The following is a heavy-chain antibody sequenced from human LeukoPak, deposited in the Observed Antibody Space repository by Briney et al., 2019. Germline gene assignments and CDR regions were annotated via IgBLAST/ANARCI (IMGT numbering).Heavy chain of an antibody. V-gene: IGHV3-33*06. CDR1: GFTFADYG. CDR3: AKDHSGSYFDY. Sequence: PGKSLRLSCAASGFTFADYGMHWVRQAPGKGLEWAAVIWHDGSQKYYVDSVKDRFTISRDNSNNTLHLQMNSLRGEDTAVYYCAKDHSGSYFDYWGQGTLVTVSS. D-gene: IGHD3-10*01. J-gene: IGHJ4*02. CDR2: IWHDGSQK.